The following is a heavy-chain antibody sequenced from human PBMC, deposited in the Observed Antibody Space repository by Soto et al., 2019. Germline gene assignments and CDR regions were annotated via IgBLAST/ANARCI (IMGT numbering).Heavy chain of an antibody. D-gene: IGHD6-13*01. J-gene: IGHJ6*02. Sequence: QVQLVQSGAEVKKPGSSVKVSCKASGGTFSSYAISWVRQAPGQGLEWMGGIIPIFGTANYAQKFQGRVTITADESTSTAYMELSSLRCEDTAVYYCANYDAAAGGGVYYYYYGMDVWGQGTTVTVSS. CDR1: GGTFSSYA. CDR2: IIPIFGTA. CDR3: ANYDAAAGGGVYYYYYGMDV. V-gene: IGHV1-69*01.